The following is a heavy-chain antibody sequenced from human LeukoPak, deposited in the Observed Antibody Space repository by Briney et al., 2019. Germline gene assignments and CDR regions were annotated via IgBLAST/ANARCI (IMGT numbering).Heavy chain of an antibody. Sequence: EASVKVSCKASGGTFSSYAISWVRQAPGQGLEWMGGIIPIFGTVNYAQKLQGRVTMTTDTSTSTAYMELRSLRSDDTAVHYCARDWCSSTSCSNYGNDYWGQGTLVTVSS. CDR2: IIPIFGTV. V-gene: IGHV1-69*05. D-gene: IGHD2-2*01. J-gene: IGHJ4*02. CDR1: GGTFSSYA. CDR3: ARDWCSSTSCSNYGNDY.